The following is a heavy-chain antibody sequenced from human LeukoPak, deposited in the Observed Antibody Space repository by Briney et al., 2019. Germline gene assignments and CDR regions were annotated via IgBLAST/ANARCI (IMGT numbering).Heavy chain of an antibody. V-gene: IGHV4-39*01. CDR1: GGYISTSNYY. CDR2: IYYSGRT. J-gene: IGHJ4*02. Sequence: PSETLSLTCSVSGGYISTSNYYWGWIRQPPGKGLEWIGTIYYSGRTYYNPSLQSRVTISLDTSQNQLSLQVRSVTVVDTAVYYCARVFYYDASLPPYWGQGTLVTVSS. CDR3: ARVFYYDASLPPY. D-gene: IGHD3-16*01.